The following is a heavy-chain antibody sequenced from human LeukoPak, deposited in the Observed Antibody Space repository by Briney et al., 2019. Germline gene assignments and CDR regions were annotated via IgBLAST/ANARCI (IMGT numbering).Heavy chain of an antibody. V-gene: IGHV4-34*01. CDR1: GGSFSGYY. J-gene: IGHJ4*02. CDR2: INHSGST. CDR3: AQYDFWSGYSTY. Sequence: SETLSLTCAVYGGSFSGYYWSWIRQPPGKGLEWIGEINHSGSTNYNPSLKSRVTISVDTSKNQFSLKLSSVTAADTAVYYCAQYDFWSGYSTYWGQGTLVTVSS. D-gene: IGHD3-3*01.